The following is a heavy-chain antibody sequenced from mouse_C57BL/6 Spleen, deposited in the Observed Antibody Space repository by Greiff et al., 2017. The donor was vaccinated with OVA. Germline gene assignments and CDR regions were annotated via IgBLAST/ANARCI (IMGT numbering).Heavy chain of an antibody. D-gene: IGHD2-3*01. CDR1: GYTFTDYY. CDR2: INPNNGGT. CDR3: AREGGLRWYCDY. J-gene: IGHJ2*01. Sequence: EVQLQQSGPELVKPGASVKISCKASGYTFTDYYMNWVKQSHGKSLEWIGDINPNNGGTSYNQKFKGKATLTVDKSSSTAYMELRSLTSEDSAVYYCAREGGLRWYCDYWGQGTTLTVSS. V-gene: IGHV1-26*01.